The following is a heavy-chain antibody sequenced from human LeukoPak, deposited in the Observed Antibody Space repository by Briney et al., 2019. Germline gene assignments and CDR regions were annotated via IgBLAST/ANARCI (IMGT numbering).Heavy chain of an antibody. D-gene: IGHD5-12*01. CDR3: ARAGYSGYDFSY. J-gene: IGHJ4*02. V-gene: IGHV4-59*01. CDR1: GGSISSYY. CDR2: IYYSGST. Sequence: SETLSLTCTVSGGSISSYYWSWIRQPPGKGLERIGYIYYSGSTNYNPSLKSRVTISVDTSKNQFSLKLSSVTAADTAVYYCARAGYSGYDFSYWGQGTLVTVSS.